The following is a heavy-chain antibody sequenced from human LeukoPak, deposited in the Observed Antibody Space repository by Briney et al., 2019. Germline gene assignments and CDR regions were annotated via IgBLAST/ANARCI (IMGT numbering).Heavy chain of an antibody. CDR2: IYYSGYT. V-gene: IGHV4-59*01. CDR3: ARVSRGNSVGGDY. CDR1: GGSISSYY. Sequence: SETLSLTCTVSGGSISSYYWSWIRQPPGKGLEWIGYIYYSGYTNYNPSLKSRVTISLDTSKNQFSLKLSSVTAADTAMYYCARVSRGNSVGGDYWGQGTLVTVSS. J-gene: IGHJ4*02. D-gene: IGHD4-23*01.